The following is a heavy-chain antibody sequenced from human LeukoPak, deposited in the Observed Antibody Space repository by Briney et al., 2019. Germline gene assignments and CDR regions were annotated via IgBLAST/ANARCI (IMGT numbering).Heavy chain of an antibody. CDR1: GYTFTSYY. CDR2: INPSGGST. J-gene: IGHJ5*02. D-gene: IGHD3-22*01. Sequence: ASVKVSCKASGYTFTSYYMHWVRQAPGQGLEWMGIINPSGGSTSYAQKFQGRVTMTRDMSTSTVYLEVNSLRSEDTAVYYCARGVHVRKYDSNQNCFDPWGQGTLVTVSS. V-gene: IGHV1-46*01. CDR3: ARGVHVRKYDSNQNCFDP.